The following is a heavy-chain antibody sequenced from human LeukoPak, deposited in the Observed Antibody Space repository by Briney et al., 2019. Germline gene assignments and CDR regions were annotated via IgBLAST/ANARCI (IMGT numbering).Heavy chain of an antibody. CDR2: INHSGST. Sequence: SETLSLTCAVYGGSFSGYYWSWIRQPPGKGLEWIGEINHSGSTNYNPSRKSRATISVDTPKNQFSLKLSSVTAADTAVYYCASSGRGYDFWSGYYTYYFDYWGQGTLVTVSS. CDR3: ASSGRGYDFWSGYYTYYFDY. V-gene: IGHV4-34*01. D-gene: IGHD3-3*01. CDR1: GGSFSGYY. J-gene: IGHJ4*02.